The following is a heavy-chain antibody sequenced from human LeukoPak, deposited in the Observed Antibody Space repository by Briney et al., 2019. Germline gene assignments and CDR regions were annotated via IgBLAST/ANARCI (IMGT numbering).Heavy chain of an antibody. V-gene: IGHV3-21*01. J-gene: IGHJ4*02. Sequence: GGSLRLSCAPSGFTFSSYSMNWVRQAPGKGLEWVSSISSSSSYIYYTDSVKGRFTISRDNATNSLYLQMNSLRAEDTAVYYCARVANSEQIDYWGQGTLVTVSS. CDR2: ISSSSSYI. D-gene: IGHD1/OR15-1a*01. CDR3: ARVANSEQIDY. CDR1: GFTFSSYS.